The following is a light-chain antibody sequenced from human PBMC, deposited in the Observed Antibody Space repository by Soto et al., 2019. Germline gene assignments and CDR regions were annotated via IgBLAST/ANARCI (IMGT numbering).Light chain of an antibody. CDR1: SGSVSNSYF. Sequence: QTVVTQEPSFSVSPGGTVTLTCTLSSGSVSNSYFPSWYQQTPGQAPRTLIYNTNSRSSGVPDRFSASILGNKAALTIAGAYADDESDYYCALFMGGGISLFGGGTKVTVL. CDR2: NTN. J-gene: IGLJ3*02. CDR3: ALFMGGGISL. V-gene: IGLV8-61*01.